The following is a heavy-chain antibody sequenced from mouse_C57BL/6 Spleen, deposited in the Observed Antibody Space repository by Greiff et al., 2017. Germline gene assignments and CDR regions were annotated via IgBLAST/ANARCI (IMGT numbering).Heavy chain of an antibody. V-gene: IGHV14-4*01. CDR2: IDPENGDT. D-gene: IGHD1-1*01. CDR1: GFNINDDY. CDR3: TRDYYGSSPGDY. Sequence: EVQGVESGAELVRPGASVKLSCTASGFNINDDYMHWVKQRPEQGLEWIGWIDPENGDTEYASKFQGKATITADTSSNTAYLQLSSLTSEDTAVYYCTRDYYGSSPGDYWGQGTSVTVSS. J-gene: IGHJ4*01.